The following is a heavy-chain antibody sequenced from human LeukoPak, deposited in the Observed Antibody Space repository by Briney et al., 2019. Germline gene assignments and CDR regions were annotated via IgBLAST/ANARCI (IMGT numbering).Heavy chain of an antibody. CDR1: GYTFTSYG. CDR2: ISAYNGNT. J-gene: IGHJ6*03. CDR3: ARDGYCSSTSCPDHYYYYCYMDV. D-gene: IGHD2-2*03. Sequence: ASVKVSCKASGYTFTSYGISWVRQAPGQGLEWMGWISAYNGNTNYAQKLQGRVTMTTDTSTSTAYMELRSLRSDDTAVYYCARDGYCSSTSCPDHYYYYCYMDVWGKGTTVTVSS. V-gene: IGHV1-18*01.